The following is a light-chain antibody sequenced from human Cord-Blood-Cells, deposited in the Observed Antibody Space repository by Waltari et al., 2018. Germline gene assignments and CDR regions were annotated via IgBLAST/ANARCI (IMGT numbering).Light chain of an antibody. J-gene: IGKJ2*01. V-gene: IGKV1-39*01. Sequence: DIQMTPSPSSMSASVGDRVTITCLASQSISSYLNWYQQKPVKAPKLLIYAASSLQSGVPSRFSGSGSGTDFTLTISSLQPEDFATYYCQQSYSTPYTFGQGTKLEIK. CDR3: QQSYSTPYT. CDR1: QSISSY. CDR2: AAS.